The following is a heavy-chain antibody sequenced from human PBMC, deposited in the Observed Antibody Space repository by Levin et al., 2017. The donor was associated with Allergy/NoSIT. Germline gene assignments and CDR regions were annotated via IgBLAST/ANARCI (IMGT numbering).Heavy chain of an antibody. CDR2: IYYSGST. V-gene: IGHV4-59*01. CDR3: ARDRVVASSGTYYYYGMAV. Sequence: ESLKISCIVSGASISSYHWSWIRQPPGKGLEWIGYIYYSGSTNYNPSLKSRVTMSVDTSRNQFSLTLNSVTAAATAVYYCARDRVVASSGTYYYYGMAVWGQGTTVTVSS. J-gene: IGHJ6*02. D-gene: IGHD2-15*01. CDR1: GASISSYH.